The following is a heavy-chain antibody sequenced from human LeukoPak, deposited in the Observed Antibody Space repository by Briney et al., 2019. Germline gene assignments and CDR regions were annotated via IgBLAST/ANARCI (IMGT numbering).Heavy chain of an antibody. CDR2: IKQDGSEK. CDR3: ARDSRYYYDSSGYPSGY. V-gene: IGHV3-7*01. Sequence: PGGSLRLSCAASGFTFSSYWMSWVRQAPGKGLEWVANIKQDGSEKYYVDSVKGRFTISRDNAKNSLYLQMNSLRAEDTAVHYCARDSRYYYDSSGYPSGYWGQGNPGHRLL. D-gene: IGHD3-22*01. J-gene: IGHJ4*02. CDR1: GFTFSSYW.